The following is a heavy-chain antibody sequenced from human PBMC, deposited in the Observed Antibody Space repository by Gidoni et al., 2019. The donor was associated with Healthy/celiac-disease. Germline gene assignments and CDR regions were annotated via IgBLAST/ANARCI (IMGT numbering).Heavy chain of an antibody. CDR2: MSGSGGST. D-gene: IGHD3-22*01. V-gene: IGHV3-23*01. CDR1: GFPFSSYA. CDR3: AKTRDDYYDSSGYYEFDAFDI. Sequence: EVQLLASGGGLVQPGGSLRLSCAAPGFPFSSYALRGVRQAPGKGLEWDSAMSGSGGSTYYADSVKGRFTISRDNSKNTLYLQMNSLRAEDTAVYYCAKTRDDYYDSSGYYEFDAFDIWGQGTMVTVSS. J-gene: IGHJ3*02.